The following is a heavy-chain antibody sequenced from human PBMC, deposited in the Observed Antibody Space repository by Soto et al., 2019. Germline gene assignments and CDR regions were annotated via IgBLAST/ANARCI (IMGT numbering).Heavy chain of an antibody. Sequence: SETLSLTCTVSGGSISNYCWSWIRQPPGKGLEWIGYIYYTGTTSYNPSLKSRVTISIDPSKNHFALNLTSVTAADTAIYYCARDSTAFVFDYWGQGALVTVS. CDR1: GGSISNYC. V-gene: IGHV4-59*01. D-gene: IGHD2-2*01. J-gene: IGHJ4*02. CDR2: IYYTGTT. CDR3: ARDSTAFVFDY.